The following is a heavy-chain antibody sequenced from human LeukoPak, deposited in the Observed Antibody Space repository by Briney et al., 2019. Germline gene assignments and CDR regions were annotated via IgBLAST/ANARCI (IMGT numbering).Heavy chain of an antibody. V-gene: IGHV3-48*04. CDR1: GFTFSRYS. CDR2: ISSSGSTI. Sequence: PGGSLRLSCAASGFTFSRYSMNWVRQAPGKGLEWVSYISSSGSTIYYADSVKGRFTISRDNAKNSLYLQMNSLRAEDTAVYYCARVAGSYYYYMDVWGKGTMVTISS. J-gene: IGHJ6*03. CDR3: ARVAGSYYYYMDV. D-gene: IGHD3-10*01.